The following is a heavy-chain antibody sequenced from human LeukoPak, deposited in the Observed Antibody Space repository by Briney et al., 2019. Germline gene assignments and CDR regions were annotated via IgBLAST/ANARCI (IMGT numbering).Heavy chain of an antibody. D-gene: IGHD3-22*01. CDR1: GCTVRTHG. J-gene: IGHJ4*02. Sequence: PGGSLRISCTGSGCTVRTHGFSWVRQAPVKGLEWVSATGSNGVTYYADSVKGWFTISRDNSKNALYLQMNGLRADDTAVYYCGIRDTSDYYVFWGQGTLVNVSS. V-gene: IGHV3-23*01. CDR2: TGSNGVT. CDR3: GIRDTSDYYVF.